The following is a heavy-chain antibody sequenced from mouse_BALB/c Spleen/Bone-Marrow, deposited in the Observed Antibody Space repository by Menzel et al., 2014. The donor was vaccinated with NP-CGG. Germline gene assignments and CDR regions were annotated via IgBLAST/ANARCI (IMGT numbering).Heavy chain of an antibody. V-gene: IGHV14-3*02. J-gene: IGHJ3*01. D-gene: IGHD1-1*01. CDR3: AAYYDGSSYGFAY. Sequence: VQLQQPGAELVKPGASVKLPCTASGFNIKDTYMHWVKQRPEQGLEWIGRIDPANGNTKYDPKFQGKATITADTSSNTAFLQLSSLTSEDTAVYYCAAYYDGSSYGFAYWGQGTLVTVSS. CDR1: GFNIKDTY. CDR2: IDPANGNT.